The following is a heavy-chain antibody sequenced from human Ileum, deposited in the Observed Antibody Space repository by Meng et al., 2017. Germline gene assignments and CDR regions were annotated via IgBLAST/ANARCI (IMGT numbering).Heavy chain of an antibody. CDR1: GFTFSSYA. J-gene: IGHJ4*02. Sequence: GGSLRLSCAASGFTFSSYAMHWVRQAPGKGLQWLAVMSYDASRVHYADSVRGRFTISRDNSKNTLYLQMSSLRPEDTAVYYWAALPFCRLTTCYHGDFDFWGQGTLVTVSS. D-gene: IGHD2-2*01. CDR2: MSYDASRV. CDR3: AALPFCRLTTCYHGDFDF. V-gene: IGHV3-30*15.